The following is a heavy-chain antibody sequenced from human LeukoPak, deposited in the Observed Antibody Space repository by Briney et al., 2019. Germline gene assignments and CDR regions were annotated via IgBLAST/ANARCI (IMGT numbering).Heavy chain of an antibody. CDR3: ARRITIFAPLYYYYGMDV. V-gene: IGHV4-34*01. CDR1: GGSFRGYY. Sequence: SETLSLTCAVYGGSFRGYYWSWIRQPPGKGLVWIGEINHSGSTNYNPSLKSRVTISVDTSKNQFSLKLSSVTAADTAVYYCARRITIFAPLYYYYGMDVWGQGTTVTVSS. CDR2: INHSGST. J-gene: IGHJ6*02. D-gene: IGHD3-3*01.